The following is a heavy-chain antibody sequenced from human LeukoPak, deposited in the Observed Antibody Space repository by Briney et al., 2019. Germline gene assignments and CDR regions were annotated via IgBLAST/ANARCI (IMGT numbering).Heavy chain of an antibody. D-gene: IGHD3-10*01. V-gene: IGHV1-8*01. CDR3: ARVVFTMVRGGGFDP. Sequence: ASVKVSWKASGYTFTSYDINWVRQATGQGLEWMGWMNPNSGNTGYAQKFQGRVTMTRNTSISTAYMELSSLRSEDTAVYYCARVVFTMVRGGGFDPWGQGTLVTVSS. CDR1: GYTFTSYD. J-gene: IGHJ5*02. CDR2: MNPNSGNT.